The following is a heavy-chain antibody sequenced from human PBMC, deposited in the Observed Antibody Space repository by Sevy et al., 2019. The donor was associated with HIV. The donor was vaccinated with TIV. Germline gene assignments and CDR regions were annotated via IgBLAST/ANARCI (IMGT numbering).Heavy chain of an antibody. CDR1: GGSFSGYY. J-gene: IGHJ6*02. Sequence: SETLSLTCAVYGGSFSGYYWSWIRQPPGKGLEWIGEINHSGSTNYNPSLKSRVTISVDTSKNQFSLKLGSVTAADTAVYYCARERFGGYYYYGMDVWGQGTTVTVSS. D-gene: IGHD3-10*01. CDR3: ARERFGGYYYYGMDV. V-gene: IGHV4-34*01. CDR2: INHSGST.